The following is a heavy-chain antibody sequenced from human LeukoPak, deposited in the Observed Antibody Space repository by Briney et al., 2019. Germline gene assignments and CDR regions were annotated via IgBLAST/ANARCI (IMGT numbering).Heavy chain of an antibody. CDR2: IKSKTDGGTT. J-gene: IGHJ4*02. D-gene: IGHD2-21*01. Sequence: PGGSLRLSCAASGFTFSNAWMSWVRQAPGKGLEWVGRIKSKTDGGTTDYAAPVKGRFTISRDDSKNTLYLQMNSLKTEDTAVYYCTTDREQQLMWGDCYSHWGQGTLVTVSS. CDR3: TTDREQQLMWGDCYSH. V-gene: IGHV3-15*01. CDR1: GFTFSNAW.